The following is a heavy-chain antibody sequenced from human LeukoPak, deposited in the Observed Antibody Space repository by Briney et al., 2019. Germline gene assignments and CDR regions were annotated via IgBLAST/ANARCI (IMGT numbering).Heavy chain of an antibody. CDR3: ARFPPATPFDY. CDR2: IYSGGDT. J-gene: IGHJ4*02. CDR1: GFTVSRNY. D-gene: IGHD1-26*01. V-gene: IGHV3-53*01. Sequence: GGSLTLPCAASGFTVSRNYRSWVRQAPGKGLEWVSVIYSGGDTYYADSVKGRFTISRDISKNTLYLQMNSLRAEDTAFYYCARFPPATPFDYWGRGTLVTVSS.